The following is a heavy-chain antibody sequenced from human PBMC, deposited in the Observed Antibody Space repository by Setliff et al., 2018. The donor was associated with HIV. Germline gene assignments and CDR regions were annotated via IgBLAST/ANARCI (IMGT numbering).Heavy chain of an antibody. CDR3: ARAQDVWGSYRYTNYYYYMDV. CDR1: GFTFSRYT. Sequence: GGSLRLSCAASGFTFSRYTMNWVRQAPGKGLEWVSSITSSSSNIYYADSVKGRFTISRDNAKNSLYLHMNSLRAEDTAVYYWARAQDVWGSYRYTNYYYYMDVWGKGTTVTVSS. D-gene: IGHD3-16*02. CDR2: ITSSSSNI. J-gene: IGHJ6*03. V-gene: IGHV3-21*01.